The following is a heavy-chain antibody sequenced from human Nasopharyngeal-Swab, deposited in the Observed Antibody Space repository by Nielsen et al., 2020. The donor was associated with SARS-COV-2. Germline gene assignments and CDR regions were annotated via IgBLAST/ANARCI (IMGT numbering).Heavy chain of an antibody. V-gene: IGHV3-30*14. CDR2: ISYDGSNK. Sequence: GESLKISCAASGFTFSSYAMHWVRQAPGKGLEWVAVISYDGSNKYYADSVRGRFTISRDYSKNTLYLQMNSLRAEDTAVYYCAGDQLTAYGYYYMDVWGRGTTVTVSS. D-gene: IGHD3-9*01. CDR3: AGDQLTAYGYYYMDV. CDR1: GFTFSSYA. J-gene: IGHJ6*03.